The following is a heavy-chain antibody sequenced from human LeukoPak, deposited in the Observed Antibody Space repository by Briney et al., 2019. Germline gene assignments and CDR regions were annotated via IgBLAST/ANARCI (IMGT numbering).Heavy chain of an antibody. D-gene: IGHD2-21*01. CDR1: GFTFGDYA. CDR2: IRYDGSDS. J-gene: IGHJ3*01. Sequence: GGSLRLSCSAFGFTFGDYAFHWVRQAPGKGLEWLAFIRYDGSDSYYADSVKGRFTISRDNSKKTLYLQMDSLRTEDTAFYYCALIGVVIPPDTYDVWGQGTLVTVSS. V-gene: IGHV3-30*02. CDR3: ALIGVVIPPDTYDV.